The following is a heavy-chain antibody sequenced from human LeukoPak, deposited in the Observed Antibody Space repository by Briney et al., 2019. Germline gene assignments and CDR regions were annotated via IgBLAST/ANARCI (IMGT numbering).Heavy chain of an antibody. J-gene: IGHJ4*02. CDR1: GGSISSGGYY. CDR3: ARTAVGPEYYFDY. CDR2: IYYSGST. V-gene: IGHV4-31*03. D-gene: IGHD1-14*01. Sequence: PSETLSLTCTVSGGSISSGGYYWSWIRQHPGKGLESIGYIYYSGSTYYNPSLKSRVTISVDTSKNQFSLKLSSVTAADTAVYYCARTAVGPEYYFDYWGQGTLVTVSS.